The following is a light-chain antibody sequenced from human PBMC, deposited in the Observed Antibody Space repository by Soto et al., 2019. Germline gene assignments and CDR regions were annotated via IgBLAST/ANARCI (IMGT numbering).Light chain of an antibody. Sequence: AIQMTQSPSSLSASVGDRVTITCRASQGIRNDLGWYQQKPGKAPKFLIYGASNLQSGVPSRFSGSGSGTDFTLTINGLQPEDFATYYCLQDYNYPYTFGQGTKLEIK. V-gene: IGKV1-6*01. CDR1: QGIRND. CDR2: GAS. J-gene: IGKJ2*01. CDR3: LQDYNYPYT.